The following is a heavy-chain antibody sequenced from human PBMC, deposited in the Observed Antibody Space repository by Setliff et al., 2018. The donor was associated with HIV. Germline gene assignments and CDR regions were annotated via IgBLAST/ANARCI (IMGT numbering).Heavy chain of an antibody. CDR1: GFSMSNFYY. J-gene: IGHJ6*01. CDR3: ARGPSGRAPAPARAPHYYGLDL. V-gene: IGHV4-38-2*01. Sequence: PSETLSLTCDVSGFSMSNFYYWGWIRQPPGKGLEWIGSVYHRGETYYKPSLKGRVTISIDSSRKQFSLRLISVTAADTAVYYCARGPSGRAPAPARAPHYYGLDLWGPGTTVTVSS. D-gene: IGHD2-2*01. CDR2: VYHRGET.